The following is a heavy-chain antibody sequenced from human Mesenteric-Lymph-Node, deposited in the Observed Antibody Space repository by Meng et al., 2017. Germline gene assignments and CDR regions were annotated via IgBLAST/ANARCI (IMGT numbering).Heavy chain of an antibody. CDR3: ARGSRGYSSSEY. D-gene: IGHD6-6*01. CDR1: GGSISSGSYY. V-gene: IGHV4-61*02. J-gene: IGHJ4*02. CDR2: IYTSGST. Sequence: SCTVSGGSISSGSYYWSWIRQPAGKGLEWIGRIYTSGSTNYNPSLKSRVTISVDTSKNQFSLKLSSVTAADTAVYYCARGSRGYSSSEYWGQGTLVTVSS.